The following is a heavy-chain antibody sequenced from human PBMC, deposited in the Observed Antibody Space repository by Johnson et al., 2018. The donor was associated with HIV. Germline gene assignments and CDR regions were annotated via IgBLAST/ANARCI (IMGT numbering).Heavy chain of an antibody. CDR3: AREKLRYSSPSKHDAFDI. D-gene: IGHD6-13*01. Sequence: QVQLVESGGGVVQPGRSLRLSCAASGFTFSSYGMHWVRQAPGKGLEWVAVISYDGSNKYYADSVKGRFTISRDNSKNTLYLQMNSLRAEDTAVYYCAREKLRYSSPSKHDAFDIWGQGTMVTVSS. CDR1: GFTFSSYG. CDR2: ISYDGSNK. V-gene: IGHV3-30*19. J-gene: IGHJ3*02.